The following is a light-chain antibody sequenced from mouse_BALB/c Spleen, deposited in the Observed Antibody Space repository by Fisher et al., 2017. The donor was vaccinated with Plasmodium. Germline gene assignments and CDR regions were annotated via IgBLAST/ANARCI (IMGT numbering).Light chain of an antibody. CDR1: QSISNY. J-gene: IGKJ5*01. V-gene: IGKV5-45*01. Sequence: DIVMTQTTATLSVTPGDRVSLSCRASQSISNYLHWYQQKSHESPRLLITYASQSISGIPSRFSGSGSGTDLTLSINSVETEDFGMYFCQHSNSWPLTFGAGTKLELK. CDR3: QHSNSWPLT. CDR2: YAS.